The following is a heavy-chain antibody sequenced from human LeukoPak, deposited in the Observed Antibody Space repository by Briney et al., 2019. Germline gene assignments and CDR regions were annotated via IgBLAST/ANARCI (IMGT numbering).Heavy chain of an antibody. CDR2: INPSGGST. CDR1: GYTFTSYY. D-gene: IGHD6-19*01. V-gene: IGHV1-46*03. CDR3: ASIAVAGKSFDY. J-gene: IGHJ4*02. Sequence: ASVKVSCKATGYTFTSYYMHWVRQAPGQWLEWMGIINPSGGSTSYAQKFQGRVTMTRDTSTSTVYMELSSLRSEDTAVYYCASIAVAGKSFDYWGQGTLVTVSS.